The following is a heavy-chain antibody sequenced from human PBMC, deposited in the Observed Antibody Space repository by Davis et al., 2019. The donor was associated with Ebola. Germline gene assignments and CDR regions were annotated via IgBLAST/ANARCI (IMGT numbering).Heavy chain of an antibody. CDR2: IYYSGST. V-gene: IGHV4-59*01. D-gene: IGHD4-17*01. CDR3: ARASVTPPRGMDV. CDR1: GGSISSYY. J-gene: IGHJ6*02. Sequence: PSETLSLTCTVSGGSISSYYWSWIRQPPGKGLEWIGYIYYSGSTNYNPSLKSRVTISVDTSKNQFSLKLSSVTAADTAVYYCARASVTPPRGMDVWGQGTTVTVSS.